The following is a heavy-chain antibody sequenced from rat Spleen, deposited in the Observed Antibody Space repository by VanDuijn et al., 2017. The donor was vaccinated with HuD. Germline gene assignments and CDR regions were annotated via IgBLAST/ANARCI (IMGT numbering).Heavy chain of an antibody. CDR1: GFTFSDYN. V-gene: IGHV5-7*01. D-gene: IGHD5-1*01. J-gene: IGHJ2*01. CDR3: ATSNWDCFDY. Sequence: EVQLVESGGGLVQPGRSLKLSCAASGFTFSDYNMAWVRQGPKKGLEWVATISYDGSGTYYRDSVQGRFTISRDNAKSTLYLQMDSLRSEDTATYYCATSNWDCFDYWGQGVMVTVSS. CDR2: ISYDGSGT.